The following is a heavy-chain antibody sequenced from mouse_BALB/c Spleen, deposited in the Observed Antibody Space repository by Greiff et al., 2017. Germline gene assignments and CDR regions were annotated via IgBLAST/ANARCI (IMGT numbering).Heavy chain of an antibody. CDR1: GFTFSSYG. CDR3: ARGGWLSPDD. J-gene: IGHJ2*01. V-gene: IGHV5-6-3*01. D-gene: IGHD1-1*02. Sequence: DVKLVESGGGLVQPGGSLKLSCAASGFTFSSYGMSWVRQTPDKRLELVATINSNGGSTYYPDSVKGRFTISRDNAKNTLYLQMSSLKSEDTAMYYCARGGWLSPDDWGQGTTLTVSS. CDR2: INSNGGST.